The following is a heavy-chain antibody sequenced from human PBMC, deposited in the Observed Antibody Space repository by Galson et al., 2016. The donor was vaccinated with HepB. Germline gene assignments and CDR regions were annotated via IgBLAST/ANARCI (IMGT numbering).Heavy chain of an antibody. CDR3: ARHPGLELLDY. D-gene: IGHD1-7*01. V-gene: IGHV4-39*01. CDR2: IYHGGNT. CDR1: GGSISGRSYY. Sequence: SETLSLTCTVSGGSISGRSYYWGWIRQPPGKGLEWIGSIYHGGNTYHTPSPKRRVTISVDTSKNQFSLKLSSVTAADTAVYYCARHPGLELLDYWGQGTLVTVSS. J-gene: IGHJ4*02.